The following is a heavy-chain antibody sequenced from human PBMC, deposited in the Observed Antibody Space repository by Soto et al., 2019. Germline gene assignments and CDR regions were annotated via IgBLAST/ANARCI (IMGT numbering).Heavy chain of an antibody. V-gene: IGHV4-39*01. D-gene: IGHD3-9*01. Sequence: PSETLSLTCTVSGGSISSSSYYWGWILHPPGKGLEWIGSIYYSGSTYYNPSLKSRVTISVDTSKNQFSLKLSSVTAADTAVYYCARHLKARRANYYYGMDVWGQGNTVTVSS. J-gene: IGHJ6*01. CDR3: ARHLKARRANYYYGMDV. CDR1: GGSISSSSYY. CDR2: IYYSGST.